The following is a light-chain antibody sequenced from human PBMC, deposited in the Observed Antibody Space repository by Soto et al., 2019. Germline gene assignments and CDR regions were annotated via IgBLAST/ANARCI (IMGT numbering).Light chain of an antibody. V-gene: IGKV1-5*03. CDR3: QQYNNNQGT. Sequence: DIQMTQSPSTLSASVGDRVTITCRASQSTGGWLAWYQQKPGKAPRLLIYQASSLESGVPSRFSGSGSGTEFTLTISSLQPDDFATYYCQQYNNNQGTVGQGTKVEIQ. J-gene: IGKJ1*01. CDR2: QAS. CDR1: QSTGGW.